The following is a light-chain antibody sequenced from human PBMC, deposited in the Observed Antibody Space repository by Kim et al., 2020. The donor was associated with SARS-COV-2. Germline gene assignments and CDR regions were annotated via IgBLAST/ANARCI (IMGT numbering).Light chain of an antibody. Sequence: PGERATLSCRASQSVSSSYLAWYQQKPGQAPRLLIYGASSRATGIPDRFSGSGSGTDFTLTISRLEPEDFAVYYCQQYGSSPQTFGQGTKV. CDR1: QSVSSSY. CDR3: QQYGSSPQT. J-gene: IGKJ1*01. V-gene: IGKV3-20*01. CDR2: GAS.